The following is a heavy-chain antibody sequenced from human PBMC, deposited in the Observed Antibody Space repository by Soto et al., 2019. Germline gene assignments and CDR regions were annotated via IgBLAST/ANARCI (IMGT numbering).Heavy chain of an antibody. CDR1: GFSLTTSGVG. J-gene: IGHJ3*02. CDR3: VHRVVEAVAGTDAFDI. CDR2: LYWDDDE. D-gene: IGHD6-19*01. Sequence: QITLKESGPTLVKPTQTLTLTCTFSGFSLTTSGVGVAWIRQPPGKALEWLALLYWDDDERYSPSLKSRLTIGKDTSKNQVVLTMTNMDPLVTATHYHVHRVVEAVAGTDAFDIWGQGTMVTVCS. V-gene: IGHV2-5*02.